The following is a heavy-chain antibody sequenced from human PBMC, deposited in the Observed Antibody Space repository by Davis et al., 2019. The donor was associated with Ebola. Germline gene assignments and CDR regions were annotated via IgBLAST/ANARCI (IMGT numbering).Heavy chain of an antibody. CDR1: GLTFSTFA. D-gene: IGHD2-2*01. CDR2: ISGAANSI. CDR3: ARDVGVVPAAMTLDV. V-gene: IGHV3-23*01. J-gene: IGHJ6*02. Sequence: GESLKISCVASGLTFSTFAFTWFRQAPGKGLEWVSSISGAANSIYYADSVRGRFTISRDNAKNSLYLQMNSLRAEDTAVYYCARDVGVVPAAMTLDVWGPGTTVTVSS.